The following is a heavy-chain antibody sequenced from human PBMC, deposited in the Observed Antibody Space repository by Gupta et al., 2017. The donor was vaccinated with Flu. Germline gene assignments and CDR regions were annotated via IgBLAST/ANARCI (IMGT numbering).Heavy chain of an antibody. J-gene: IGHJ6*02. D-gene: IGHD3-10*01. Sequence: EVQLLASGGGLVQPGGSLRLSCAASGFTFSSYAMSWVRQAPGKGLEWVSAIRGSGGSTYYADSVKGRFTISRDNSKNTLYLQMNSLRAEDTAVYYCAKLQYYYGSGRSVYYYGMDVWGQGTTVTVSS. CDR1: GFTFSSYA. V-gene: IGHV3-23*01. CDR2: IRGSGGST. CDR3: AKLQYYYGSGRSVYYYGMDV.